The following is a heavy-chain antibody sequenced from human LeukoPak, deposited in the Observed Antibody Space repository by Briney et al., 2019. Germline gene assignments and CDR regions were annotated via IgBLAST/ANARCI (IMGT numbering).Heavy chain of an antibody. D-gene: IGHD3-3*01. V-gene: IGHV4-38-2*01. CDR2: ISHSGNT. J-gene: IGHJ2*01. Sequence: PSETLSLTCAVSGFSISSGHYWAGIRQSPGKGVEWIGTISHSGNTYYNSSLKSRLAVSVDTSRNHFSLNLSSLTAADTAVYHCARARVVHYNFRSGLHWYFDVWGRGTLVTVSS. CDR3: ARARVVHYNFRSGLHWYFDV. CDR1: GFSISSGHY.